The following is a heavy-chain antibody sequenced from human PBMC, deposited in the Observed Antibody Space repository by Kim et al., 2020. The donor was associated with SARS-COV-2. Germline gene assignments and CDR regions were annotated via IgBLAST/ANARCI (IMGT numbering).Heavy chain of an antibody. V-gene: IGHV3-30*04. CDR2: ISYDGSNK. D-gene: IGHD2-21*02. Sequence: GGSLRLSCAASGFTFSSYAMHWVRQAPGKGLEWVAFISYDGSNKYYVDSVKGRFTISRDNSKNTLYLQMNSLRAEDTAVYYCARELLRVGYYYYVMDVWGQGTTVTVPS. CDR3: ARELLRVGYYYYVMDV. CDR1: GFTFSSYA. J-gene: IGHJ6*02.